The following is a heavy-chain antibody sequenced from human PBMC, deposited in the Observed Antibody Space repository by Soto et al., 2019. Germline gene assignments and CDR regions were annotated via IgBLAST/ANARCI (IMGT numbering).Heavy chain of an antibody. D-gene: IGHD3-3*01. Sequence: GGSLRLSCAASGFTFSSYWMSWVRQAPGKGLEWVANIKQDGSEKYYVDSVKGRFTISRDNAKNSLYLQMNSLRAEDTAVYYCARDLVSGATIFGVVINDYYYGMDVWGQGTTVTVSS. CDR3: ARDLVSGATIFGVVINDYYYGMDV. J-gene: IGHJ6*02. CDR2: IKQDGSEK. CDR1: GFTFSSYW. V-gene: IGHV3-7*01.